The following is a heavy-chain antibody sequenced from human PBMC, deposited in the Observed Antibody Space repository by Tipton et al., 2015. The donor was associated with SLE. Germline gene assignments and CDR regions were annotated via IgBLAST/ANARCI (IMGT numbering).Heavy chain of an antibody. J-gene: IGHJ6*02. CDR2: ISRDGSNN. CDR1: GFTFTTFP. Sequence: SLRLSCAASGFTFTTFPMHWFRQAPGKGLEWVAVISRDGSNNYYADSVKGRFTISRDNSKNTLYLQMNSLRAEDTAVYYCAKSLLLVGYYYYGMDVWGQGTTVTVSS. V-gene: IGHV3-30*04. CDR3: AKSLLLVGYYYYGMDV. D-gene: IGHD2-8*02.